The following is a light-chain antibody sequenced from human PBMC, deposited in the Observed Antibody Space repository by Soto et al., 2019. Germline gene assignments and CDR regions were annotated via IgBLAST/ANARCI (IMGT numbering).Light chain of an antibody. CDR2: GAS. V-gene: IGKV3-20*01. J-gene: IGKJ2*01. Sequence: EIVLTQSPGTLSLSPGERATLSCRASESISNYLAWHQHKPGQAPKLLISGASSRAPGIPDRFSGSGSGTDFTLTISRLEPEDFAVYYCQQYDSSPLMYTFGQGTKLEI. CDR1: ESISNY. CDR3: QQYDSSPLMYT.